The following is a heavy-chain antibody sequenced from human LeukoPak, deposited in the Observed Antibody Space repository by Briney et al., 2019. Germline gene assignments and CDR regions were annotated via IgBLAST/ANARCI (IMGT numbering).Heavy chain of an antibody. J-gene: IGHJ2*01. CDR2: VHYTGST. D-gene: IGHD3-3*01. Sequence: SETLSLTCAVYSGSFSGYYWSWVRQAPGKGLEWIGEVHYTGSTNYNPSLKSRVTISVDTSKNQFSLNLSSVTAADTAVYYCMRGQFFFAFWSRGTPVTVSS. CDR3: MRGQFFFAF. CDR1: SGSFSGYY. V-gene: IGHV4-34*01.